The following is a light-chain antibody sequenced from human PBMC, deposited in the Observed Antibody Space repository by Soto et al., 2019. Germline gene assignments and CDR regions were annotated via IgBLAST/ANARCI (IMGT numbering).Light chain of an antibody. CDR2: DAS. J-gene: IGKJ1*01. Sequence: DIQITHSPSSLSASVGDRVTITCRASRSISDWLAWYQQKPGKAPELLIFDASNLKSGVSSRFSGSGSGTEFTLTISRLQPDDVATYYCLQYSSHSWTFGQGTKVDIK. V-gene: IGKV1-5*01. CDR3: LQYSSHSWT. CDR1: RSISDW.